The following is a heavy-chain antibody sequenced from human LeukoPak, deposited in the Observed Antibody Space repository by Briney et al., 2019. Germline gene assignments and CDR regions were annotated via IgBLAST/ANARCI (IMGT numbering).Heavy chain of an antibody. CDR3: TTVEFRGYCSSTSCPD. J-gene: IGHJ4*02. CDR2: IKSKTDGRTT. Sequence: PGGSLRLSCAASGFTFSNAWMSWVRQAPGKGLEWVGRIKSKTDGRTTDYAAPVKGRFTISRDDSKNTLYLQMNSLKTEDTAVYYCTTVEFRGYCSSTSCPDWGQGTLVTVSS. D-gene: IGHD2-2*01. CDR1: GFTFSNAW. V-gene: IGHV3-15*01.